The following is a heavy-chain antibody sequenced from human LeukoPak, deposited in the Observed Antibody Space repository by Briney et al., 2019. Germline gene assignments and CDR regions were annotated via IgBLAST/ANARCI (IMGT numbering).Heavy chain of an antibody. CDR3: ASGPEGRRDGYNFDT. D-gene: IGHD5-24*01. CDR2: ISHNGNT. CDR1: GESFSGYF. J-gene: IGHJ3*02. Sequence: SETLSLTCAVYGESFSGYFWNWIRQPPGKELEWIGEISHNGNTKYNPSLKSRVTISVDRSKNQFSLRLNSLTAADTAVYYCASGPEGRRDGYNFDTWGQGTRVTVSS. V-gene: IGHV4-34*01.